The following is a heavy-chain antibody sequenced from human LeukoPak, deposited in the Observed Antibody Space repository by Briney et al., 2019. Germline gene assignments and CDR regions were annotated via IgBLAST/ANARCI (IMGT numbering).Heavy chain of an antibody. J-gene: IGHJ3*02. Sequence: PGGSLRLSCAASGFTFSSYAMHWVRQAPGKGLEWVAVISYDGSNKYYADSVKGRFTISRDNSKNTLYLLMNSLKTEDTAVYYCTTEVLEGATDGTFDIWGQGTMVTVSS. CDR3: TTEVLEGATDGTFDI. V-gene: IGHV3-30-3*01. CDR2: ISYDGSNK. CDR1: GFTFSSYA. D-gene: IGHD1-26*01.